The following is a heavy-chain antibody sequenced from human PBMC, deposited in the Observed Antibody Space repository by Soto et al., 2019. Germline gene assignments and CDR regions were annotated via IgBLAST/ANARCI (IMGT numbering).Heavy chain of an antibody. CDR3: ARVGYCSGGSCFEFDY. J-gene: IGHJ4*02. CDR1: GFTFSSYW. Sequence: GGSLRLSCAASGFTFSSYWLSWVRQAPGKGLEWVANIKQDGSEKYYVDSVKGRFTISRDNAKNSLYLQMNSLRAEDTAVYYCARVGYCSGGSCFEFDYWGQGTLVTVSS. CDR2: IKQDGSEK. D-gene: IGHD2-15*01. V-gene: IGHV3-7*03.